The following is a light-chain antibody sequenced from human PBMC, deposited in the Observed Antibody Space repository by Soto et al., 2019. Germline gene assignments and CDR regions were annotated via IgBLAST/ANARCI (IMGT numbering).Light chain of an antibody. CDR1: SSDVGGYNF. J-gene: IGLJ2*01. Sequence: QSALTQPPSASGSPGQSVTISCTGTSSDVGGYNFVSWYQQHPGKAPKLMNYEVSKRPSGVPDRFSGYKSCNTASLTVSGLKVEAETDYYCSSYAGSNNFVVFGGGTKLTVL. V-gene: IGLV2-8*01. CDR3: SSYAGSNNFVV. CDR2: EVS.